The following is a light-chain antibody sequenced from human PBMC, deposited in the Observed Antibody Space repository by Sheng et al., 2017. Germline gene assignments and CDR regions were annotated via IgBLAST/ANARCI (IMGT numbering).Light chain of an antibody. CDR2: AAS. Sequence: DIQMTQSPSSLSASVGDRVTITCRASQTISSYLHWYQQKPGKVPKLLIYAASALQSGVPSRFSGSGSGTDFTLTISSLQPEDVATYYCQKYNSAPRAFGQGTKVEIK. V-gene: IGKV1-27*01. CDR3: QKYNSAPRA. J-gene: IGKJ1*01. CDR1: QTISSY.